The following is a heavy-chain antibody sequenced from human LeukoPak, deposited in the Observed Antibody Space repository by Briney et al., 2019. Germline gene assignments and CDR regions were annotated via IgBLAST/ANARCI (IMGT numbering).Heavy chain of an antibody. Sequence: ASVKVSCKASGYTFTSYGISWVRQAPGQGLEWMGWINTGNGNTEYSQKFQGRVTITADESTSTAYMELSSLRSEDTAVYYCARDRVPGPSGWFDPWGQGTLVTVSS. CDR1: GYTFTSYG. V-gene: IGHV1-18*01. CDR2: INTGNGNT. J-gene: IGHJ5*02. D-gene: IGHD3-10*01. CDR3: ARDRVPGPSGWFDP.